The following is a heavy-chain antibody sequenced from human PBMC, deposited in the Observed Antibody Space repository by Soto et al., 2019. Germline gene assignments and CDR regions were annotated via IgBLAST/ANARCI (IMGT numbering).Heavy chain of an antibody. V-gene: IGHV3-30-3*01. CDR1: GFTFSSYA. CDR2: ISYDGSNK. J-gene: IGHJ4*02. Sequence: QVQLVESGGGVVQPGRSLRLSCAASGFTFSSYAMHWVRQAPGKGLEWVAVISYDGSNKYYADSVKGRFTISRDNSKNTLYLQMNSLRAEDTAVYYCARDRSTMFAPDFDYWGQGTLVTVSS. CDR3: ARDRSTMFAPDFDY. D-gene: IGHD3-10*02.